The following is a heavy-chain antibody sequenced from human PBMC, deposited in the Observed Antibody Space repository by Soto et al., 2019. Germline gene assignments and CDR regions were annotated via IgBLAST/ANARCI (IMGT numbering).Heavy chain of an antibody. V-gene: IGHV5-51*01. CDR3: ARFGGDCSGGSCYYPTDYYYSGMDV. D-gene: IGHD2-15*01. J-gene: IGHJ6*02. CDR1: GYSFTSYW. Sequence: PGESLKISCKGSGYSFTSYWIGWVRQMPGKGLEWMGIIYPGDSDTRYSPSFQGQVTISADKSISTAYLQWSSLKASDTAVYYCARFGGDCSGGSCYYPTDYYYSGMDVWGQGTTVTVSS. CDR2: IYPGDSDT.